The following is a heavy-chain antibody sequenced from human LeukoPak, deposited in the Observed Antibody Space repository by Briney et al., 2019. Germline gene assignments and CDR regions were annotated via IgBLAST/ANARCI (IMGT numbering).Heavy chain of an antibody. CDR3: AKDQGDVYHYYGMDV. J-gene: IGHJ6*02. D-gene: IGHD3-16*01. Sequence: GGSLRFSCAASGFTFSSYAMSWVRQAPGKGLEWVSAISGSGGSTYYADSVKGRFTISRDNSKNTLYLQMNSLRAEDTAVYYCAKDQGDVYHYYGMDVWGQGTTVTVSS. CDR1: GFTFSSYA. V-gene: IGHV3-23*01. CDR2: ISGSGGST.